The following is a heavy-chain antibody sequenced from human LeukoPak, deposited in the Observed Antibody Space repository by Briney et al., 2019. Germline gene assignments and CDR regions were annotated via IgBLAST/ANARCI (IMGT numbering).Heavy chain of an antibody. CDR1: GSSISSGEYY. CDR2: IYYNRST. J-gene: IGHJ2*01. D-gene: IGHD5-18*01. Sequence: SQTLSLTCTVSGSSISSGEYYWSWIRQHPRKGLEWIGYIYYNRSTYYNPSLKSRVSISVDTSKNQFSLKLSSVTAADTAVYYCARDLLDTSMVHYWYFDLWGRGTLITVSS. V-gene: IGHV4-31*03. CDR3: ARDLLDTSMVHYWYFDL.